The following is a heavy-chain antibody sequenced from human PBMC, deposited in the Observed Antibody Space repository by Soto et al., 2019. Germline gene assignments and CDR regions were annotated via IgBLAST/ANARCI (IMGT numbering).Heavy chain of an antibody. V-gene: IGHV3-23*01. CDR1: GFTFSNFA. D-gene: IGHD3-16*01. Sequence: GGSLRLSCAASGFTFSNFAMSWVRQAPGKGLEWVSAISENGGSTYYADSVKGRFTISRDNSKSALSLQMNSLRAEDTAVYYCAKRTSVHGGHLEDYWGHGALVTV. CDR2: ISENGGST. CDR3: AKRTSVHGGHLEDY. J-gene: IGHJ4*01.